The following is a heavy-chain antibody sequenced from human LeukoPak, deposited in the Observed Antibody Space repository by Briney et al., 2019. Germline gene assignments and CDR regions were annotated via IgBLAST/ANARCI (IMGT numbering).Heavy chain of an antibody. D-gene: IGHD4-17*01. J-gene: IGHJ4*02. CDR2: ILPIFGTA. CDR1: GGTFSSYA. CDR3: ARDDSHDYGDWGDY. Sequence: SVKVSCKASGGTFSSYAISWVRQAPGQGLEWMGVILPIFGTANYAQKFQGRVTITADKSTSTAYMELSSLRSEDTAVYYCARDDSHDYGDWGDYWGQGTLVTVSS. V-gene: IGHV1-69*06.